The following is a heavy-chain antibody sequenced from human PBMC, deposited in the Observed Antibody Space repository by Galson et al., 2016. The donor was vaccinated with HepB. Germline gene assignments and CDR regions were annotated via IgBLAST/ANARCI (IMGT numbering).Heavy chain of an antibody. V-gene: IGHV3-74*01. Sequence: SLRLSCAASGFTFDDYTMHWVRQAPGKGLEWVSRINSDGSTTTYADSVKGRFTISRDNAKKTLYLQMNSQRSEDTAVYYCAREAKLAAPDYYGMDVWGQGTTVTVSS. CDR1: GFTFDDYT. J-gene: IGHJ6*02. CDR2: INSDGSTT. CDR3: AREAKLAAPDYYGMDV. D-gene: IGHD6-13*01.